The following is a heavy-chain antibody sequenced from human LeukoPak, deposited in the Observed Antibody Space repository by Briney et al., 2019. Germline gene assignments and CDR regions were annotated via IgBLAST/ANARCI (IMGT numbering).Heavy chain of an antibody. D-gene: IGHD4-17*01. CDR3: AKYYGDDPDYYYYMDV. CDR1: GFTFSGYW. J-gene: IGHJ6*03. Sequence: GGSLRLSCAASGFTFSGYWMTWVRQAPGKGLEWVASIKQDVGEKYYVDSVKGRFTISRDNAKNSLYLQMNNLRAEDTAVYYCAKYYGDDPDYYYYMDVWGKGTTVTISS. V-gene: IGHV3-7*03. CDR2: IKQDVGEK.